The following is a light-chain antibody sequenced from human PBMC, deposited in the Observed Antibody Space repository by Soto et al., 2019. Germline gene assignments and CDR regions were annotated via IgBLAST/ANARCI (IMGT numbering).Light chain of an antibody. CDR1: QTVSSAY. Sequence: DTVLTQSPGTLSLSPGERATLSCRASQTVSSAYLAWFQQKPGQAPRLLIYGASSRATGIPDRFSGAGSGTEFTLTISRVAPEDYAVYYCQQYNTSPWTFGQGTKVDI. CDR2: GAS. CDR3: QQYNTSPWT. V-gene: IGKV3-20*01. J-gene: IGKJ1*01.